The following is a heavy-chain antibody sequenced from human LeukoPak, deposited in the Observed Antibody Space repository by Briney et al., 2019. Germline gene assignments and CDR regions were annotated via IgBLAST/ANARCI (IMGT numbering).Heavy chain of an antibody. D-gene: IGHD3-3*01. V-gene: IGHV1-18*01. CDR1: GYTFTSYG. CDR2: ISAYNGNT. Sequence: ASVKVSCKASGYTFTSYGISWVRQAPGQGLEWMGWISAYNGNTNYAQKLQGRVTMTTDTSTSTAYMELRSLRSDDTAVYYCASGYDFWSGHVPQYYFGYWGQGTLVTVSS. CDR3: ASGYDFWSGHVPQYYFGY. J-gene: IGHJ4*02.